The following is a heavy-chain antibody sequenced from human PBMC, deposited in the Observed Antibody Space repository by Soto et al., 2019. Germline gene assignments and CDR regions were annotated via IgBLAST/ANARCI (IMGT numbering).Heavy chain of an antibody. V-gene: IGHV1-18*01. CDR1: GYTFTSYG. Sequence: ASVKVSCKASGYTFTSYGISWVRQAPGQGLDWMGWISAYNGNTNYAQKLQGRVTMTTDTSTSTTYMELRSLRSDDTAVYYCARDQVRYSSGRYYYVMDVWGQGTTVTVSS. CDR2: ISAYNGNT. J-gene: IGHJ6*02. D-gene: IGHD6-25*01. CDR3: ARDQVRYSSGRYYYVMDV.